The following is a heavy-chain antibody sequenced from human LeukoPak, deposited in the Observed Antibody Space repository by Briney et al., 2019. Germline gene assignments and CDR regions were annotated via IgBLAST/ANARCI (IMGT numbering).Heavy chain of an antibody. CDR2: IYYSGST. J-gene: IGHJ4*02. Sequence: PSETLSLTCTVSGGSISSSSYYWGWIRQPPGKGLEWIGSIYYSGSTYYNPSLKSRVTISVDTSKNQFSLRLSSVTPADTAVYYCARDHPYCSGVTCYPGSFDYWGQGTLVTVSS. CDR3: ARDHPYCSGVTCYPGSFDY. CDR1: GGSISSSSYY. D-gene: IGHD2-15*01. V-gene: IGHV4-39*07.